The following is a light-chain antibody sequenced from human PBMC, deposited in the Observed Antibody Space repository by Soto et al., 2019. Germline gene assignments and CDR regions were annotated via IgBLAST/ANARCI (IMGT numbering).Light chain of an antibody. Sequence: QSVLTQPASVSGSPGQSITISCTGTSSDVGTYNHVSWYQQHPGKAPKVMIYEVTYRPSGVSNRFSGSKSGNTASLTISGLQAGDEAEYYCSSYTGSSTLYVFGTGTKVTVL. CDR1: SSDVGTYNH. CDR2: EVT. V-gene: IGLV2-14*01. CDR3: SSYTGSSTLYV. J-gene: IGLJ1*01.